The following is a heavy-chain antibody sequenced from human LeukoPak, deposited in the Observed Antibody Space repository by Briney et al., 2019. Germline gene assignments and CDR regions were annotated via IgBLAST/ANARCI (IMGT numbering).Heavy chain of an antibody. J-gene: IGHJ4*02. Sequence: GGSLRLSCAASGFTFSSYSMNWVRQAPGKGLEWVSSISSSSSYIYYADSVKGRFTISRDNAKNSLYLQMNSLRAEDTAVYYCARVEQRYSSSDYWGQGTLVTVSS. CDR3: ARVEQRYSSSDY. V-gene: IGHV3-21*01. D-gene: IGHD6-25*01. CDR1: GFTFSSYS. CDR2: ISSSSSYI.